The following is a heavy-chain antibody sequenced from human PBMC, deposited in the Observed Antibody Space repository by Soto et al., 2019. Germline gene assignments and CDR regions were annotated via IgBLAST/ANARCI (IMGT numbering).Heavy chain of an antibody. CDR3: AIDPALRIVGPTSGMHV. V-gene: IGHV1-69*01. CDR1: GGTFSRHG. CDR2: VSRIDGAT. D-gene: IGHD1-26*01. Sequence: QVQPMQSGAEVKKPGSSVKVSCKASGGTFSRHGISWVRQAPGQGLEWMGGVSRIDGATRYAQKFQVRLTMTADESTTTASESKPTAYMELNILRSDAPAVYYCAIDPALRIVGPTSGMHVWAQGTSVTVSS. J-gene: IGHJ6*02.